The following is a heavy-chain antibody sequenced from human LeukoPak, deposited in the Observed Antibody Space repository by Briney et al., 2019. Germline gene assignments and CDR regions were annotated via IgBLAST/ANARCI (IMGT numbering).Heavy chain of an antibody. Sequence: GGSLRPSCAASGFTVSSNYMSWVRQAPGKGLEWVSVIYSGGSTYYADSVKGRFTISRDNSKNTLYLQMNSLRAEDTAVYYCARDGQQQLAFDYWGQGTLVTVSS. CDR2: IYSGGST. D-gene: IGHD6-13*01. CDR3: ARDGQQQLAFDY. V-gene: IGHV3-66*01. J-gene: IGHJ4*02. CDR1: GFTVSSNY.